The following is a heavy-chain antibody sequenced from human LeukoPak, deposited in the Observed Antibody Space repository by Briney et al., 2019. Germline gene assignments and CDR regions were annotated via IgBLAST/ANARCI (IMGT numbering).Heavy chain of an antibody. CDR2: IKQDGSEK. V-gene: IGHV3-7*03. Sequence: GGSLRLSCAASGFTFSSYWMSWVRQAPGKGLEWVANIKQDGSEKYYVDSVKGWFTISRDNPRNTLYLQMNSLRAEDTALYYCAIMHPYYDGNGYWVQWGQGTLVTVSS. CDR1: GFTFSSYW. CDR3: AIMHPYYDGNGYWVQ. J-gene: IGHJ4*02. D-gene: IGHD3-22*01.